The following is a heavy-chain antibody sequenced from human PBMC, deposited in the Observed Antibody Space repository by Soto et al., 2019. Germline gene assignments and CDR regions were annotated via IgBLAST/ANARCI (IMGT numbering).Heavy chain of an antibody. Sequence: EVQLLESGGGLVQPGGSLRLSCAASGFTFSSYAMSWVRQAPGKGLEWVSAISGSGGSTYYADSVKRRFTISRDKSKNTLYLQMNSLRAEDTAVYYCARRSSGWYFDYWGQGTLVTVSS. CDR1: GFTFSSYA. J-gene: IGHJ4*02. CDR2: ISGSGGST. V-gene: IGHV3-23*01. CDR3: ARRSSGWYFDY. D-gene: IGHD6-19*01.